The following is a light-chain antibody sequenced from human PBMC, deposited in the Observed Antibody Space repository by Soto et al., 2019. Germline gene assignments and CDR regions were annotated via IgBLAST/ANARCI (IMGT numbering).Light chain of an antibody. V-gene: IGKV4-1*01. CDR2: WAS. CDR3: QQYYSTPYT. CDR1: QSVLFSSDNKNF. Sequence: DIVMTQSPDSLAVSLGERATIHCKSSQSVLFSSDNKNFLAWYQQKSGQPPRLLIHWASARESGIPDRFRGSGSGTDFTLTISSLQAEDVAVYYCQQYYSTPYTFGQGTKLENK. J-gene: IGKJ2*01.